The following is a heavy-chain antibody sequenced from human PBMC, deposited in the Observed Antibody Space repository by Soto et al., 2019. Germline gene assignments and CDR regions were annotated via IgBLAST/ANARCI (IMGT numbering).Heavy chain of an antibody. Sequence: ASVKVSCKASGGTFSSYAISWVRQAPGQGLEWMGGIIPIFGTANYAQKFQGRVTITADESTSTAYMELSSLRSDDTAVYYCAAAGSYCGGDCPPWGQGTLVTVSS. J-gene: IGHJ5*02. CDR2: IIPIFGTA. CDR3: AAAGSYCGGDCPP. CDR1: GGTFSSYA. V-gene: IGHV1-69*13. D-gene: IGHD2-21*02.